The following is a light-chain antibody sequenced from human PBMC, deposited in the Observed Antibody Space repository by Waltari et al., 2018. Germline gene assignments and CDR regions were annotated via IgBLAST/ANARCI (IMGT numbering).Light chain of an antibody. Sequence: QSALTQPASVSGSPGQSITISCTGTSSDVGGYNLVSWYQQHPGKAPKFIIYEVTKRPSGVSNRFSGSKSGNTASLTISWLQAEDEADYYCCSFAGSATSVVFGGGTKLTVL. J-gene: IGLJ2*01. CDR2: EVT. V-gene: IGLV2-23*02. CDR3: CSFAGSATSVV. CDR1: SSDVGGYNL.